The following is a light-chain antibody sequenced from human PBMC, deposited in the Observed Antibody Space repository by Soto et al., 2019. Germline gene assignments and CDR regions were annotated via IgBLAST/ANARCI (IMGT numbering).Light chain of an antibody. Sequence: DIQLTQSPSTLSASVGDRVTITCRASQSVSIWLAWYQQKPGRAPKLLIYDASNLQNGVPSRFSGSGSGTEFSLTISSLQADDFATYYCQQYETYSHFGQGTRLEIK. CDR1: QSVSIW. CDR3: QQYETYSH. CDR2: DAS. V-gene: IGKV1-5*01. J-gene: IGKJ2*01.